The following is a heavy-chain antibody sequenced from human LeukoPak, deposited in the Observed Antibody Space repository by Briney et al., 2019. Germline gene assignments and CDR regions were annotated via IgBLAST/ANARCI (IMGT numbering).Heavy chain of an antibody. V-gene: IGHV3-9*01. CDR2: ISWNSGSI. D-gene: IGHD3-9*01. CDR1: GFTFDDYA. Sequence: GRSLRLSCAASGFTFDDYAMHWVRQAPGKGLEWVSGISWNSGSIDYADSVKGRFTISRDNAKNSLYLQMNSLRAEDTALYYCAKDYVYDILTGNFDYWGQGTLVTVSS. J-gene: IGHJ4*02. CDR3: AKDYVYDILTGNFDY.